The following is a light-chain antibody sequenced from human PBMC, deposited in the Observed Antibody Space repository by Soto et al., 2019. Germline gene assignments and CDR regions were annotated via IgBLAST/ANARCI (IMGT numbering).Light chain of an antibody. J-gene: IGKJ1*01. V-gene: IGKV3-20*01. CDR1: QSIKSSS. CDR2: GAS. Sequence: EIVLTQSPGTLSLSPGERATLSCRASQSIKSSSLAWYQQRPGQAPRLLIYGASSRATGIPDKFSGSGSGTDFTLTIGRLEPEDFAVYYCQQYGSSPWTFGQGTKV. CDR3: QQYGSSPWT.